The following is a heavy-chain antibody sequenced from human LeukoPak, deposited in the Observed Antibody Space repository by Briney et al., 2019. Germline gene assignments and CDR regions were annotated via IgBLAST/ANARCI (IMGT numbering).Heavy chain of an antibody. D-gene: IGHD3-9*01. Sequence: EPSETLSLTCAVYGGSFSGYYWSWIRQPPGKGLEWIGEINHSGSTNYNPSLKSRVTISVDTSKNQFSLKLSSVTAADTAVYYCARNPVLRYFDWSRRTHYGMDVWGQGTTVTVSS. CDR2: INHSGST. CDR1: GGSFSGYY. CDR3: ARNPVLRYFDWSRRTHYGMDV. V-gene: IGHV4-34*01. J-gene: IGHJ6*02.